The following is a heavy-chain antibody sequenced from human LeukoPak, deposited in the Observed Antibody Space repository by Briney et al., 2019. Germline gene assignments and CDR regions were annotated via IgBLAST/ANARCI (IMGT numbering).Heavy chain of an antibody. D-gene: IGHD3-10*01. V-gene: IGHV3-23*01. CDR3: AKQYYGYSVGYGMDV. CDR1: GFTFSSYA. CDR2: INGSGGST. J-gene: IGHJ6*02. Sequence: GGSLRLSCAASGFTFSSYAMSWARQDPGNGLEWASAINGSGGSTYYVDTVSGRFIISRDNSKNALYLQMNSLRAEDTAVYYCAKQYYGYSVGYGMDVWGQGTTVTVSS.